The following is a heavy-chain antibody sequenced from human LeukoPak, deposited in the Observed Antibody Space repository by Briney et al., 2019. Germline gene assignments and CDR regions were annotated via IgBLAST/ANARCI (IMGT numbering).Heavy chain of an antibody. V-gene: IGHV1-2*02. Sequence: ASVKVSCKASGYTFTGYYMHWVRQAPGQGLEWMGWINPNSGGTNYAQKFQGRVTMTRDTSISTAYMELSRLRSDDTAVYYCARSPIAYYYMDVWGKGTTVTVPS. CDR2: INPNSGGT. CDR1: GYTFTGYY. D-gene: IGHD2-21*01. J-gene: IGHJ6*03. CDR3: ARSPIAYYYMDV.